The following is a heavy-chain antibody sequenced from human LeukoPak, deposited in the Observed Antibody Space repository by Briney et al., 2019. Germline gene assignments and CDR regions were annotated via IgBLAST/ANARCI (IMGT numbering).Heavy chain of an antibody. CDR1: GFTMSNYG. Sequence: HPGGSLRLSCAASGFTMSNYGVSWVRQAPGRGLEWASSTAGSGISKDYADSVKGRFTISKDKSKNTLYLQMDNLRAEDTGVYFCARLPTFYYDSSGYHYDYWGQGTLVTVSS. CDR2: TAGSGISK. V-gene: IGHV3-23*01. J-gene: IGHJ4*02. CDR3: ARLPTFYYDSSGYHYDY. D-gene: IGHD3-22*01.